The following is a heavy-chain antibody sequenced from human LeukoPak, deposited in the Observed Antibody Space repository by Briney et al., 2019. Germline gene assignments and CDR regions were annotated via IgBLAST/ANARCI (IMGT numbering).Heavy chain of an antibody. V-gene: IGHV1-18*01. CDR1: GYTFTNYD. Sequence: ASVKVSCKTSGYTFTNYDINWVRQAPGQGLEWMGWIGTYNSNTNYAQKFQGRVTMTTDTSTNTAYMELKSLRSDDTTIYYSDKMSRWNYHGFHYWGQGTLVRVSS. CDR3: DKMSRWNYHGFHY. J-gene: IGHJ4*02. CDR2: IGTYNSNT. D-gene: IGHD1-7*01.